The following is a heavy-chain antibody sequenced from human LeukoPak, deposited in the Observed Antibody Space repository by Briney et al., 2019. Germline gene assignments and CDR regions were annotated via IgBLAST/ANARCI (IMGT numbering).Heavy chain of an antibody. J-gene: IGHJ5*02. CDR3: AREAIPYSQSTQLWLDT. Sequence: ASVKVSCKASGGTFSSYAISWVRQAPGQGLEWMGGIIPIFGTANYAQKFQGRVTITADKSTSTAYMELSSLRSEDTAVYYCAREAIPYSQSTQLWLDTWGQGTLVTVSS. CDR1: GGTFSSYA. CDR2: IIPIFGTA. V-gene: IGHV1-69*06. D-gene: IGHD2-21*01.